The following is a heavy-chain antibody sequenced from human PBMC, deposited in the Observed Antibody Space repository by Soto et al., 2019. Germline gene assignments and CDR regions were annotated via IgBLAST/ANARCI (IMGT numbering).Heavy chain of an antibody. CDR1: GGSISSTNW. D-gene: IGHD5-12*01. J-gene: IGHJ5*02. V-gene: IGHV4-4*02. CDR2: IYHSGST. CDR3: ASDNVQSASGYDWTWSVP. Sequence: PSETLSLTCAVSGGSISSTNWWSWVRQPPGKGLEWIGEIYHSGSTNYNPSLKSRITISVDKSKNQFSLKLTSVTAADTAVYYCASDNVQSASGYDWTWSVPWRQGTLVTVSP.